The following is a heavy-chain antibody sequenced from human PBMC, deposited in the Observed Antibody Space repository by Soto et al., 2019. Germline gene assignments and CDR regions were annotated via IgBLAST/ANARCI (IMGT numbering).Heavy chain of an antibody. V-gene: IGHV3-30-3*01. D-gene: IGHD2-21*02. CDR3: ARGGDPDY. CDR2: ISYDGSNK. J-gene: IGHJ4*02. CDR1: GFTFSSYA. Sequence: PWGSLRLSCAASGFTFSSYAMHWVRQAPGKGLEWVAVISYDGSNKYYADSVKGRFTISRDNAKNTLYLQMNNLRAEDTAVYYCARGGDPDYWGQGTLVTVSS.